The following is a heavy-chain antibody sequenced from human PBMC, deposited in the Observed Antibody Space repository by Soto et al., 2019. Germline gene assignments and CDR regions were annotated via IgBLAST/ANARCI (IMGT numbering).Heavy chain of an antibody. V-gene: IGHV4-30-4*01. CDR3: ARVRGLVRGNIGVDY. Sequence: QVQLQESGPGLVKPSQTLSLTCTVSGGSISSGDYYWSWIRQPPGKGLEWIGYIYYSGSTHYNPPLKPPVTIPLHTSKNLYSQKLSSVAAADTDVYNCARVRGLVRGNIGVDYWGQGTLVTVAS. D-gene: IGHD3-10*01. CDR1: GGSISSGDYY. CDR2: IYYSGST. J-gene: IGHJ4*02.